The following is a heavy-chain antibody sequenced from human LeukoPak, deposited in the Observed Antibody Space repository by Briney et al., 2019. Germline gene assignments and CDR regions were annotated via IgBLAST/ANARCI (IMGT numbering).Heavy chain of an antibody. CDR1: GFTFNGYP. CDR2: ISVNGGSK. Sequence: GGSLTLACTASGFTFNGYPMLRVRQAPGKGLEFVSGISVNGGSKYYADSVEGRFTVSRDSSKNTLFLQLGSLRPDDTAVYYCARPRAPHNNHHSHFYMDAWGKGTTVVVSS. CDR3: ARPRAPHNNHHSHFYMDA. D-gene: IGHD1-1*01. J-gene: IGHJ6*03. V-gene: IGHV3-64*02.